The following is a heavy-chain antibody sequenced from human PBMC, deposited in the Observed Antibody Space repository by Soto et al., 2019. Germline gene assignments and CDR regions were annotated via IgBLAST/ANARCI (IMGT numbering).Heavy chain of an antibody. J-gene: IGHJ4*02. D-gene: IGHD3-22*01. CDR3: ARGSHKLHSYDSSGFYHYVDY. V-gene: IGHV4-34*01. CDR1: GGSFSDYS. Sequence: QVQLQQWGAGLLKPSETLSLTCAVYGGSFSDYSWTWIRQPPGKGLGWIGEINDSVSTNYTPSLKRRVTISRDTSKNRFSLKLSSVTAAGTAVYYCARGSHKLHSYDSSGFYHYVDYWGQGSLVTVSS. CDR2: INDSVST.